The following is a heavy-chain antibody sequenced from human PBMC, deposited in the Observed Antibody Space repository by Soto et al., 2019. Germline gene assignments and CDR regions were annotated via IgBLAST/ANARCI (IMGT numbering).Heavy chain of an antibody. V-gene: IGHV4-39*01. D-gene: IGHD3-9*01. CDR1: GGSISSSSYY. Sequence: SETLSLTCTFSGGSISSSSYYLGWIRQPPGKGLEWIGSIYYSGSTYYNPSVKSPVTMSVDASKNQFSLKLRSVTAADTAVYYCGRRGDILSGYFDYWSPGTLVTVSS. J-gene: IGHJ4*02. CDR3: GRRGDILSGYFDY. CDR2: IYYSGST.